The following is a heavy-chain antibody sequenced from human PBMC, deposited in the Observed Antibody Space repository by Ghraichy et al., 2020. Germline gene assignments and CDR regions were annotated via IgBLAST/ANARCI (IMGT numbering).Heavy chain of an antibody. V-gene: IGHV3-33*01. CDR2: IWYDGSNK. D-gene: IGHD6-19*01. CDR3: ARGYSSGWAYYYYYMDV. Sequence: GGSLRLSCAASGFTFSSYGMHWDRQAPGKGLEWVAVIWYDGSNKYYADSVKGRFTISRDNSKNTLYLQMNSLRAEDTAVYYCARGYSSGWAYYYYYMDVWGKGTTVTVSS. CDR1: GFTFSSYG. J-gene: IGHJ6*03.